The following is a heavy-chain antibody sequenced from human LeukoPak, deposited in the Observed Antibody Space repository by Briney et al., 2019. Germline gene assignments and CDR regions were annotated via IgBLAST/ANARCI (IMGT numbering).Heavy chain of an antibody. CDR2: INPSGGST. CDR3: ARGGATVTTGAFDI. D-gene: IGHD4-11*01. J-gene: IGHJ3*02. Sequence: GASVKVSCKASGYTFTSYYMHWVRQAPGQGLDGMGIINPSGGSTSYAQKFQGRVTMTRAMSTSTVSMELSSVRSEDPAVYYCARGGATVTTGAFDIWGQGTMVTVSS. V-gene: IGHV1-46*01. CDR1: GYTFTSYY.